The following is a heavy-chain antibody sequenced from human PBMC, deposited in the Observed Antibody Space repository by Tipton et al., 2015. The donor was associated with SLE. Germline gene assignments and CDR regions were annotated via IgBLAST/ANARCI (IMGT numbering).Heavy chain of an antibody. Sequence: TLSLTCTVSGGSVSSSYWVWIRQPPGKGLEWIGNIYYSGSTNYNPSLKSRVSISVDMSKNHFSLELSSVTAADTAVYYCARDCSSTSCYPYAFDIWGQGTLVTVSS. V-gene: IGHV4-59*02. J-gene: IGHJ4*02. D-gene: IGHD2-2*01. CDR3: ARDCSSTSCYPYAFDI. CDR1: GGSVSSSY. CDR2: IYYSGST.